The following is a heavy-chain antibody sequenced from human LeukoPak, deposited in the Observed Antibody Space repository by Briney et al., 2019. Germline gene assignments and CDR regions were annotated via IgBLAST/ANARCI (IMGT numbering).Heavy chain of an antibody. Sequence: GGSLRLSCAGSGFTFHDYAMHWVRLAPGRGLEWVAGISWNGDNIVYADSVKGRFTISRDNAKNSLYLQMNSLRAEDTALYYCAKDGTRTYYYYGMAVWGQGTTVAVSS. CDR3: AKDGTRTYYYYGMAV. D-gene: IGHD1-7*01. CDR1: GFTFHDYA. V-gene: IGHV3-9*01. J-gene: IGHJ6*02. CDR2: ISWNGDNI.